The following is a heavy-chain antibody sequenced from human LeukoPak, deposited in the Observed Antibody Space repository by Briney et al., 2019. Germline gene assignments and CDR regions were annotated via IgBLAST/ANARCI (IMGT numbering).Heavy chain of an antibody. V-gene: IGHV4-34*01. CDR1: GGTFRGYY. CDR3: ARGVLGPYYFDL. CDR2: IHYTGAT. J-gene: IGHJ2*01. Sequence: SETLSLACAVYGGTFRGYYWSWIRQPPGKGLEWIGEIHYTGATNYKPSLKSRVTISGDPSKNQVSLRVSSVTAADTAVYYCARGVLGPYYFDLWGRGTLVTVSS. D-gene: IGHD7-27*01.